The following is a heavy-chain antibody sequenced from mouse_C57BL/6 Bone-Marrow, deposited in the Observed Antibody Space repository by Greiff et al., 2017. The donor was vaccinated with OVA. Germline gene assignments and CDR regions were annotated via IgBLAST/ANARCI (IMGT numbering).Heavy chain of an antibody. CDR2: ISDGGSYT. J-gene: IGHJ1*03. CDR3: ASEGRRGYFDV. V-gene: IGHV5-4*03. Sequence: EVMLVESGGGLVKPGGSLKLSCAASGFTFSSYAMSWVRQTPEKRLEWVATISDGGSYTYYPDHVKGRFTISRDNAKNNLYLQMSHLKSEDTAMYDCASEGRRGYFDVWGTGTTVTVSS. D-gene: IGHD2-14*01. CDR1: GFTFSSYA.